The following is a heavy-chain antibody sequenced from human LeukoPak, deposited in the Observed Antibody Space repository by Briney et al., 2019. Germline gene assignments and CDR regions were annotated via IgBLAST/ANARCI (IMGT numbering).Heavy chain of an antibody. D-gene: IGHD3-3*01. CDR2: ISWNSGSI. CDR1: GFTFDDYA. J-gene: IGHJ3*02. V-gene: IGHV3-9*01. CDR3: AKSSRRFLTDAFDI. Sequence: LSLSCAASGFTFDDYAMHWVRQAPGKGLEWVSGISWNSGSIGYADSVKGRFTISRDNAKNSLYLRMNSLRAEDTALYYCAKSSRRFLTDAFDIWGQGTMVTVSS.